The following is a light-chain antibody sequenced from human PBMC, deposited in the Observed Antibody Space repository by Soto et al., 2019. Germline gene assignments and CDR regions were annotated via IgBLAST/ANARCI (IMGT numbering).Light chain of an antibody. Sequence: EIVLTQSPATLSVSPGERATLSCRASQSVDNHYIAWFQQNPGQAPRLLIYGTSTRPPGIPDRFSGSGSGTDFTLTISRLEPEDFAVYYCQHYGRSPPWTFGQGTKVDIK. J-gene: IGKJ1*01. V-gene: IGKV3-20*01. CDR1: QSVDNHY. CDR2: GTS. CDR3: QHYGRSPPWT.